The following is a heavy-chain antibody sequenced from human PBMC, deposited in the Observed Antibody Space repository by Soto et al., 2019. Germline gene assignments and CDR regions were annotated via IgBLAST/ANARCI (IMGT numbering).Heavy chain of an antibody. CDR1: GFTFSSYG. D-gene: IGHD6-13*01. CDR2: ISYDGSNK. V-gene: IGHV3-30*18. J-gene: IGHJ4*02. Sequence: SLRLSCAASGFTFSSYGMHWVRQAPGKGLEWVAVISYDGSNKYYADSVKGRFTISRDNSKNTLYLQMNSLRAEDTAVYYCAKDLAAAGTSGYWGQGTLVTVSS. CDR3: AKDLAAAGTSGY.